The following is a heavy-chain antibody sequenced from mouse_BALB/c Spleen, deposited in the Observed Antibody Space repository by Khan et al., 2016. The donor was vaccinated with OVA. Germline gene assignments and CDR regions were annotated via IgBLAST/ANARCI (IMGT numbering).Heavy chain of an antibody. CDR3: ARAPYISVVMGY. CDR2: INTYTGEP. J-gene: IGHJ4*01. CDR1: GYTFTNYG. D-gene: IGHD1-1*02. Sequence: QMQLVQSGPELKKPGETVKISCKASGYTFTNYGMNWVNQAPGKGLKWMGWINTYTGEPTYADDFKGRFACSLETSASTTYLQIKSLKTENTATNFYARAPYISVVMGYWGQRTSVAVSS. V-gene: IGHV9-3-1*01.